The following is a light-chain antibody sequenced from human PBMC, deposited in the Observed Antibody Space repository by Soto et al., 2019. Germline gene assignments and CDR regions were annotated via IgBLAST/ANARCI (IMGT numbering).Light chain of an antibody. CDR2: GAS. J-gene: IGKJ3*01. CDR1: QSVSSSY. V-gene: IGKV3-20*01. Sequence: EIVLTQSPGTQSLSPGERATLSSRDSQSVSSSYLAWYQQKPGQAPRLLIYGASSRATGIPDRFSGSGSGTDFTLTISRLEPEDFAVYYCQQYGSSLLFTFGPGTKVDIK. CDR3: QQYGSSLLFT.